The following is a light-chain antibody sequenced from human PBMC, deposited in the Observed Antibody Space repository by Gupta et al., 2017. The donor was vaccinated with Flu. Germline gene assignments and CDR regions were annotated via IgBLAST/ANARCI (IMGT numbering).Light chain of an antibody. V-gene: IGKV6-21*01. CDR1: QSIGSS. CDR2: NAS. CDR3: HQSSSLPQT. Sequence: ESVLTQSPDLQSATPKEKVTITCRASQSIGSSLHWYQQKPDQSPKLLIKNASQSFSGVPSRFSGRGSGTDFTLTINSLEAEDAATYYCHQSSSLPQTFGQGTKVEIK. J-gene: IGKJ1*01.